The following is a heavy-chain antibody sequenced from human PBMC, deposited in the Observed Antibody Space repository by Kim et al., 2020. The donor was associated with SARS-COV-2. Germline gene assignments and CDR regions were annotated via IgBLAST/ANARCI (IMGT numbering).Heavy chain of an antibody. D-gene: IGHD2-15*01. CDR2: ISSNGGTT. V-gene: IGHV3-64D*06. J-gene: IGHJ3*02. CDR3: VKDRRGYCSGGSCLDAFDS. Sequence: GGSLRLSCSASGFTFSSYAMHWVRQAPGKGLEYVSAISSNGGTTYNAASVKGRSTISRDTSKNTTYLQITSPRAEATAVYYCVKDRRGYCSGGSCLDAFDSWGQRRILTVSS. CDR1: GFTFSSYA.